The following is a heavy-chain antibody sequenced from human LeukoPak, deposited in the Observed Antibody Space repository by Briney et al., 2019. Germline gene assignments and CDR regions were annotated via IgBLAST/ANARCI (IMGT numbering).Heavy chain of an antibody. CDR2: INHSGST. Sequence: SETLSLTCAVYGGSFSGYYWSWIRQPPGKGLEWIGEINHSGSTNYNPSLKSRVTISVDTSKNQFSLKLSSVTAADTAAYYCARGRGYYDYVWGSYRHYYFDYWGQGTLVTVSS. V-gene: IGHV4-34*01. D-gene: IGHD3-16*02. CDR1: GGSFSGYY. J-gene: IGHJ4*02. CDR3: ARGRGYYDYVWGSYRHYYFDY.